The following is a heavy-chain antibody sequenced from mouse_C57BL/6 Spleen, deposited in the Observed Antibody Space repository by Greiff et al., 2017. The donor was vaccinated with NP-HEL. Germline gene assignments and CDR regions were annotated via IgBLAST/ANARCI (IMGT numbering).Heavy chain of an antibody. CDR3: SAYYGSNPFAY. V-gene: IGHV5-17*01. Sequence: VQLKESGGGLVKPGGSLKLSCAASGFTFSDYGMHWVRQAPEKGLEWVAYISSGSSTIYYADTVKGRFTISRDNAKNTLFLQMTSLRSEDTAMYYWSAYYGSNPFAYWGQGTLVTVSA. J-gene: IGHJ3*01. CDR1: GFTFSDYG. CDR2: ISSGSSTI. D-gene: IGHD1-1*01.